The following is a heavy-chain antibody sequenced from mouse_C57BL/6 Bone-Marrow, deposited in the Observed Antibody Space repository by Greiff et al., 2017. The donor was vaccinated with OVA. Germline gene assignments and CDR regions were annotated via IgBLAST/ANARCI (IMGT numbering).Heavy chain of an antibody. Sequence: QVQLQQPGAELVKPGASVKLSCKASGYTFTSYWMQWVKQRPGQGLEWIGEIDPSDSYTNYNQKFKGKATLTVDTSSSTAYMQLRSLTSEDAAVYYCARERGCIRSDYWGQGTTLTVSA. V-gene: IGHV1-50*01. J-gene: IGHJ2*01. CDR1: GYTFTSYW. CDR3: ARERGCIRSDY. CDR2: IDPSDSYT.